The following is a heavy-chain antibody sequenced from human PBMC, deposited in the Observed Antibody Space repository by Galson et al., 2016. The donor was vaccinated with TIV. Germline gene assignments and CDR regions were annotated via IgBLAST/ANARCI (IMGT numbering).Heavy chain of an antibody. CDR3: ARGFRSYYFDY. J-gene: IGHJ4*02. D-gene: IGHD3-10*01. CDR1: GFTLRKYW. Sequence: CAASGFTLRKYWINWVRQAPGKGLEWVAFISYDRSDKHYADSVKGRFTISRDNSKNTLYLQMSSLRPEDTAVYYCARGFRSYYFDYWGQGTLVTVSS. V-gene: IGHV3-30-3*01. CDR2: ISYDRSDK.